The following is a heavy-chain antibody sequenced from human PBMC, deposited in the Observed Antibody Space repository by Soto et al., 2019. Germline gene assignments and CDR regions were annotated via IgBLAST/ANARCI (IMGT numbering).Heavy chain of an antibody. CDR3: ATRCTQTHRYDSTGDHYLYPFDY. D-gene: IGHD3-22*01. J-gene: IGHJ4*02. CDR2: ISDSGGST. V-gene: IGHV3-23*01. Sequence: GGSVRLSCAASGFTFSSYAMSWVRQAPGKGLEWVAAISDSGGSTYYADSMKGRFTISRDNSKNTLYMQMNSLRAEDTAVYYCATRCTQTHRYDSTGDHYLYPFDYWGQGTLVTVSS. CDR1: GFTFSSYA.